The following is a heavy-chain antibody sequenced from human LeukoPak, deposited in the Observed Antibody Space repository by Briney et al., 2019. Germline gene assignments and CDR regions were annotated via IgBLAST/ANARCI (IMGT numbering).Heavy chain of an antibody. CDR1: GITFRNYG. J-gene: IGHJ4*02. Sequence: PGGSLRLSCAASGITFRNYGMQWVRQAPGKGLEWVAVIWYDGSNKYNGDSVKGRFTISRDNSKNMVYLQMNSLRDGDTAVYYCASVVGVGGRGYYFDYWGQGTRVTVSP. D-gene: IGHD1-1*01. CDR3: ASVVGVGGRGYYFDY. CDR2: IWYDGSNK. V-gene: IGHV3-33*01.